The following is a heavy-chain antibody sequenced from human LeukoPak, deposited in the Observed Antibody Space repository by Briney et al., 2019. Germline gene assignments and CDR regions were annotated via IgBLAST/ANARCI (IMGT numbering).Heavy chain of an antibody. V-gene: IGHV3-43*02. D-gene: IGHD5-12*01. Sequence: GGSLRLSCAASGFTFDDYAMHWVRQAPGKGLEWVSLISGGGGSTYYADSVKGRFTISRDNSKNSLYLQMNSLRTEDTALYYCAKDASGYDRTYYYYMDVWGRGTTVTVSS. CDR1: GFTFDDYA. CDR3: AKDASGYDRTYYYYMDV. CDR2: ISGGGGST. J-gene: IGHJ6*03.